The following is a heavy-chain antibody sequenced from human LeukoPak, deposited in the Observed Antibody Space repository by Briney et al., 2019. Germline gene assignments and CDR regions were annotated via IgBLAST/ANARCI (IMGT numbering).Heavy chain of an antibody. CDR1: GFTFSSYG. Sequence: GGSLRLSCAASGFTFSSYGMSWVRHAPGKGLEWVSAISGSGGNTNYADSVKGRFTISRDNSKNTLYLQMNSLRAEDTAVYYCAKHAQFGATLDYWGQGTLVTVSS. J-gene: IGHJ4*02. V-gene: IGHV3-23*01. CDR2: ISGSGGNT. CDR3: AKHAQFGATLDY. D-gene: IGHD1-26*01.